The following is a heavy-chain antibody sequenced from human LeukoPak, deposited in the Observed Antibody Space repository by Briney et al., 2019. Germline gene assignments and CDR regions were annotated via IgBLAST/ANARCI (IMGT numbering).Heavy chain of an antibody. CDR1: GGSISSSSYY. Sequence: PSETLSLTCTVSGGSISSSSYYWGWIXXXXXXXXXXXGSIYYSGSTYYNPSLKSRVTISVDTSKNQFSLKLSSVTAADTAVYYCARRGPSGRSLDYWGQGTLVTVSS. CDR3: ARRGPSGRSLDY. J-gene: IGHJ4*02. V-gene: IGHV4-39*01. D-gene: IGHD1-26*01. CDR2: IYYSGST.